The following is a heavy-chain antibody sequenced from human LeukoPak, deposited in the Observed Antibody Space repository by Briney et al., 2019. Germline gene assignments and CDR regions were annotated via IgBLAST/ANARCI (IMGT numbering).Heavy chain of an antibody. J-gene: IGHJ4*02. Sequence: GESLKISCQGSGYSFTTYWIGWVRQMPGKGLEWMGVIYPGDSDTRYSPSFQGQVTISADKSISTAYLQWSSLKASDTAMYYRARRGLGYYFDYWGQGSLVTVSS. CDR1: GYSFTTYW. V-gene: IGHV5-51*01. D-gene: IGHD3/OR15-3a*01. CDR3: ARRGLGYYFDY. CDR2: IYPGDSDT.